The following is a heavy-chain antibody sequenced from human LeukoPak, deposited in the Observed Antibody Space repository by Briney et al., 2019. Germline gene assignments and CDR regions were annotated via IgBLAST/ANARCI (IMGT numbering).Heavy chain of an antibody. D-gene: IGHD1-7*01. CDR1: GYTLTELS. Sequence: VASVKVSCKVSGYTLTELSMHWVRQAPGKGLEWMGGFDREDGETIYAQKFQGRVTMTEDTSTDTAYMELSSLRSEDTAVYHCATITGTTPLQPLGAPEDYWGQGTLVTVSS. J-gene: IGHJ4*02. CDR2: FDREDGET. V-gene: IGHV1-24*01. CDR3: ATITGTTPLQPLGAPEDY.